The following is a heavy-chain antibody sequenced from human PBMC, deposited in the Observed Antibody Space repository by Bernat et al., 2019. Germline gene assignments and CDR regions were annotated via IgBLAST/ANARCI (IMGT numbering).Heavy chain of an antibody. V-gene: IGHV4-39*01. J-gene: IGHJ5*02. CDR1: GGSISSSSYY. CDR3: AGNDILTGYYLRVGWFDH. CDR2: IYYSGST. D-gene: IGHD3-9*01. Sequence: QLQLQESGPGLVKPSETLSLTCTVSGGSISSSSYYWGWIRQPPGKGLEWIGSIYYSGSTYYNPSLKSRVTISVDTSKNQFSLKLSSVTAADTAVYYCAGNDILTGYYLRVGWFDHWGQGTLVTVSS.